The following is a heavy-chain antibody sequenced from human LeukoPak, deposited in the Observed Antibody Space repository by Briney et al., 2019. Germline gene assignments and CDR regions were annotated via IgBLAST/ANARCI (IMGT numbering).Heavy chain of an antibody. CDR1: GGTFSSYA. J-gene: IGHJ4*02. D-gene: IGHD6-13*01. V-gene: IGHV1-69*06. Sequence: ASVKVSCKASGGTFSSYAISWVRQAPGQGLEWMGGIIPIFGTANYAQKFQGRVTITADKSTSTAYMELSSLRSEDTAVYYCASFDSSSWYSFDYWGQGTLVTVSS. CDR2: IIPIFGTA. CDR3: ASFDSSSWYSFDY.